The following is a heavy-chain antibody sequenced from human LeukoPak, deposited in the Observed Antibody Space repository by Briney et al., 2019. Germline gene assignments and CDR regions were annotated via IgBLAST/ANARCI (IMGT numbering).Heavy chain of an antibody. J-gene: IGHJ4*02. CDR2: ISGSGGST. D-gene: IGHD2-21*02. V-gene: IGHV3-23*01. CDR1: GFTFSSYA. CDR3: AKSRAVVVTAIHDY. Sequence: PGGSLRLSCAASGFTFSSYAMSWVRQAPGKGLEWVSAISGSGGSTYYADSVKGRFTISRDNSKITLYLQMNSLRAEDTAVYYCAKSRAVVVTAIHDYWGQGTLVTVSS.